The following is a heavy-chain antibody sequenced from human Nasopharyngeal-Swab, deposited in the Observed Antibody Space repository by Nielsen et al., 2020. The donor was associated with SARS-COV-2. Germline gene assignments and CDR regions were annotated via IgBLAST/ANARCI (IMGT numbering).Heavy chain of an antibody. V-gene: IGHV3-73*01. CDR2: IGDKDHNYAT. Sequence: GGSLRLSCAASGPIFSGSAMHWVRQASGKGLEWVGRIGDKDHNYATTYGAAVKGRFTISRDDSKNTAFLQMDSLKTEDTALYYCTTDYYFDYWGQGTLVTVSS. CDR1: GPIFSGSA. J-gene: IGHJ4*02. CDR3: TTDYYFDY.